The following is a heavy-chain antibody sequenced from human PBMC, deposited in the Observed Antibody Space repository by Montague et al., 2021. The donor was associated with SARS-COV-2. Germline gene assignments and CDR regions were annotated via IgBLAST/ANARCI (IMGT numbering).Heavy chain of an antibody. V-gene: IGHV4-34*01. CDR3: ARGYCRASGCYYYYGMDV. CDR1: GGSFSGYY. J-gene: IGHJ6*02. Sequence: SETLSLTCAVYGGSFSGYYWSWIRQPPGRGLEWIGGTNDSGRTNYNPSLKGRVTISVDTSKNQFSLRLSSVTAADTAVYYCARGYCRASGCYYYYGMDVWGQGTTVTVS. CDR2: TNDSGRT. D-gene: IGHD2-15*01.